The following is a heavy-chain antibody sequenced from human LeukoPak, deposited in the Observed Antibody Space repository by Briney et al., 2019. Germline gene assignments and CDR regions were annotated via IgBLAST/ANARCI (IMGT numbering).Heavy chain of an antibody. CDR3: AKDGDTMVRGVLDY. CDR1: GFTFSSYW. D-gene: IGHD3-10*01. CDR2: IDGDGRIT. J-gene: IGHJ4*02. Sequence: PGGSLRLSCAASGFTFSSYWMHWVRQVPGQGLVWVSHIDGDGRITNYGDSVKGRFTISRDNAKNILYLQMNSLRAEDTAVYYCAKDGDTMVRGVLDYWGQGTLVTVSS. V-gene: IGHV3-74*01.